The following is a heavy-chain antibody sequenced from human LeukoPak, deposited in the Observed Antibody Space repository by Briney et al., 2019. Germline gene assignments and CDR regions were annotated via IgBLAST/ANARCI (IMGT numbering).Heavy chain of an antibody. V-gene: IGHV4-39*07. CDR3: ARSEGMATITYFDY. Sequence: SETLSLTCTVSGGSISTTNYYWGWIRQPPGKGLEWIGSIYHSGTTYYNPSLKSRLALSLDTSKNQFSLKLSSVTASDTAVYYCARSEGMATITYFDYWGQGTLVTVSS. CDR1: GGSISTTNYY. CDR2: IYHSGTT. D-gene: IGHD5-24*01. J-gene: IGHJ4*02.